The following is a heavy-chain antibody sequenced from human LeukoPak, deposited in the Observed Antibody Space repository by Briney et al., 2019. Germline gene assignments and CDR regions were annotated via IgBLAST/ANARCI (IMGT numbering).Heavy chain of an antibody. CDR1: GGSISSYY. CDR2: IYTSGST. V-gene: IGHV4-4*07. D-gene: IGHD6-19*01. CDR3: AGVRSGWYFDY. J-gene: IGHJ4*02. Sequence: SETLSLTCTVSGGSISSYYWSWIRQPPGKGLEWIGRIYTSGSTNYNPSLKSRVTISVDTSKNQFSLKLNSVTAADSAVYYCAGVRSGWYFDYWAQGTLVTVSS.